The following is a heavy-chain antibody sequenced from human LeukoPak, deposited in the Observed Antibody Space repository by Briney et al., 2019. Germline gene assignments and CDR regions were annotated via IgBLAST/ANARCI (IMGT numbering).Heavy chain of an antibody. CDR1: GFTFSSYA. CDR3: AKAPLWFGETDAFDI. V-gene: IGHV3-23*01. Sequence: GGSLRLSCAASGFTFSSYAMSWVRQAPGKGLEWVSAISGSGGSTYYADSVKGRFTISRDNSKNTLYLQMNSLRAEDTAVYYCAKAPLWFGETDAFDIWCQGTMVTVSS. J-gene: IGHJ3*02. D-gene: IGHD3-10*01. CDR2: ISGSGGST.